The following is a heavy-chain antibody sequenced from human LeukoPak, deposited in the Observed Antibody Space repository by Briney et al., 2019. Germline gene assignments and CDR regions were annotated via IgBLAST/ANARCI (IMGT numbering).Heavy chain of an antibody. CDR2: IKGDESAK. J-gene: IGHJ4*02. V-gene: IGHV3-7*01. CDR1: RFTFSSYW. CDR3: ARDRIAAAGTDYDY. Sequence: GGSLRLSCAASRFTFSSYWMTWVRQAPGKGLEWVANIKGDESAKYYVDSVKGRFTISRDNAYNSLYLQMNSLRPEDTAVYYCARDRIAAAGTDYDYWGQGALVTVTS. D-gene: IGHD6-13*01.